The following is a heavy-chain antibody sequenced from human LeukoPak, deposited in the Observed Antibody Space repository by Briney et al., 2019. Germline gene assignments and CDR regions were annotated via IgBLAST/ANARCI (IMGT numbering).Heavy chain of an antibody. D-gene: IGHD2-2*01. V-gene: IGHV4-4*02. CDR2: IYHSGST. J-gene: IGHJ3*02. Sequence: SGTLSLTCAVSGGSISSSNWWSWVRQPPGKGLEWIGEIYHSGSTNYNPSLKSRVTISVDKSKNQFSLKLSSVTAADTAVYYCARGGDIVVVPAAGGDAFDIWGQGTMVTVSS. CDR1: GGSISSSNW. CDR3: ARGGDIVVVPAAGGDAFDI.